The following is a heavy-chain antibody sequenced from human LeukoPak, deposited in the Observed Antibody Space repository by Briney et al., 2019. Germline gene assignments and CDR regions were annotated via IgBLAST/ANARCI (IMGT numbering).Heavy chain of an antibody. V-gene: IGHV3-30*18. CDR2: ISYDGSNK. J-gene: IGHJ4*02. CDR3: AKDREGITGDC. CDR1: GFTFSSYG. Sequence: GGSLRLSCAASGFTFSSYGMHWVRQAPGKGLEWVAVISYDGSNKYYADSVKGRFTISRDNSKNTLYLQMNSLRAEDTAVYYCAKDREGITGDCWGQGTLVTVSS. D-gene: IGHD1-20*01.